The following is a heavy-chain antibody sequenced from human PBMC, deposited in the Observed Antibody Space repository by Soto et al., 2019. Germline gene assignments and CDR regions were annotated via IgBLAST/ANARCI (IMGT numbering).Heavy chain of an antibody. CDR3: ARGNHY. CDR1: GGCISNSSYY. V-gene: IGHV4-39*07. Sequence: SETLSLTCTVSGGCISNSSYYWGWIRQPPGKGLEWIVSIYYSGSTYYNPSLKSRVTISVDTSKNQFSLKLSSVTAADTAVYYWARGNHYWGQGPLVTVSS. D-gene: IGHD1-1*01. CDR2: IYYSGST. J-gene: IGHJ4*02.